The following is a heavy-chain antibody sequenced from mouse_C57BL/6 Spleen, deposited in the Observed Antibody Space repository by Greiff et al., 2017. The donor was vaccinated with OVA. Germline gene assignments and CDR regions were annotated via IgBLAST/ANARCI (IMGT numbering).Heavy chain of an antibody. V-gene: IGHV1-64*01. CDR3: ASVYYDYVDVAY. CDR2: IHPNSGST. J-gene: IGHJ3*01. CDR1: GYTFTSYW. D-gene: IGHD2-4*01. Sequence: QVQLQQPGAELVKPGASVKLSCKASGYTFTSYWMHWVKQRPGQGLEWIGMIHPNSGSTNYNEKFKSKATLTVDKSSITAYMQLSSLTSEDSAVYYCASVYYDYVDVAYWGQGTLVTVSS.